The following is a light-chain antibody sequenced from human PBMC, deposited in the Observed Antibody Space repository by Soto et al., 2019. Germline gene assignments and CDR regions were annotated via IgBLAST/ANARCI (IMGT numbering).Light chain of an antibody. CDR1: QGIRTD. CDR2: GAS. V-gene: IGKV1-6*01. Sequence: AVQLTQSPSSLSASVGDRVTITCLAIQGIRTDLGWYQQSPGKAPKVLIVGASTLQSGVPSRFSGSGSGTDFTLTISSLQPEDSETYYCLQDFSYPRTFGQGTKVDIK. J-gene: IGKJ1*01. CDR3: LQDFSYPRT.